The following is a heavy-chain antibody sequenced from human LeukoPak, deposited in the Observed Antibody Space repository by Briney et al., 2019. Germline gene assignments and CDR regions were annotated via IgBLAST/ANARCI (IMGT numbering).Heavy chain of an antibody. CDR3: ASGIAAAGKGFGY. D-gene: IGHD6-13*01. CDR1: GGSFSGYY. J-gene: IGHJ4*02. V-gene: IGHV4-34*01. Sequence: PSETLSLTCAVYGGSFSGYYWSWIRQPPGKGLEWIGEINHSGSTNYNPSLKSRVTISVDTSKNQFSLKLSSVTAADTAVYYCASGIAAAGKGFGYWGQGTLVTVSS. CDR2: INHSGST.